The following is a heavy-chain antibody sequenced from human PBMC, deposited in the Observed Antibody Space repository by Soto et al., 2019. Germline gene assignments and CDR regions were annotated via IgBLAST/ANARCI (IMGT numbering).Heavy chain of an antibody. V-gene: IGHV1-69*01. CDR2: IIPLFQTA. Sequence: QVQLVQSGAEVKKPGSSVKVSSKASGGTFGNFTISWVRQAPGQGLEWMGGIIPLFQTANYALKFQGRVKITADESTSTAYMELNSLRSEDTAVYYCARWSHWNPLYYSGMDVWGQGTTVIVSS. CDR1: GGTFGNFT. J-gene: IGHJ6*02. D-gene: IGHD1-1*01. CDR3: ARWSHWNPLYYSGMDV.